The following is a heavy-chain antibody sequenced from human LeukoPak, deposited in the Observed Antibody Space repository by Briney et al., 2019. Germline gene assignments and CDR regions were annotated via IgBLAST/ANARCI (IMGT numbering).Heavy chain of an antibody. V-gene: IGHV3-30-3*01. CDR2: ISYDGNNK. J-gene: IGHJ4*02. CDR1: GFTFSSYA. CDR3: ATLPT. D-gene: IGHD4-17*01. Sequence: GGSLRLSCAASGFTFSSYAMHWVRQAPGKGLEWVAVISYDGNNKYYADSVKGRFTISRANSKNTLYLQMNSLRAEDTALYYCATLPTWGQGTLVTVSS.